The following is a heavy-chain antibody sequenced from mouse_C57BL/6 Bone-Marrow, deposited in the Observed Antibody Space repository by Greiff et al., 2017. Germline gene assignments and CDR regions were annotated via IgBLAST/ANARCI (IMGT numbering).Heavy chain of an antibody. V-gene: IGHV1-47*01. CDR1: GYTFTTYP. J-gene: IGHJ2*01. Sequence: VKLKESGAELVKPGASVKMSCKASGYTFTTYPIEWMKQNHGKSLEWIGNFHPYNDDTKYNEKFKGKATLTVETSSSTVYLELSRLTSYDSGVYYCARQTYGGHDYWGQGTTLTVSS. D-gene: IGHD1-1*01. CDR2: FHPYNDDT. CDR3: ARQTYGGHDY.